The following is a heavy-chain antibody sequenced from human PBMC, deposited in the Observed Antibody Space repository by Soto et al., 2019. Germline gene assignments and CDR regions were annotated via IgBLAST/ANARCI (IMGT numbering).Heavy chain of an antibody. CDR3: AKDRLGYSGSSDNGLDV. D-gene: IGHD1-26*01. V-gene: IGHV3-30*18. Sequence: QVQLVNSGGGVVQPGRSLRLSCVVSGFTFRNYGMHWVRQAPGKGLEWVAVIAYDGSYRNYADSVKGRFTISRDNSENTLYLQMHRLTTEDTAVYYCAKDRLGYSGSSDNGLDVWSQGTTVTVSS. CDR1: GFTFRNYG. CDR2: IAYDGSYR. J-gene: IGHJ6*02.